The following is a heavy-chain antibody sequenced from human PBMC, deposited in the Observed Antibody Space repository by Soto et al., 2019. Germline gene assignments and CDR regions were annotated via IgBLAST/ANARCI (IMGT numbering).Heavy chain of an antibody. D-gene: IGHD3-22*01. Sequence: GGSLRLSCAASGFTFSSYAMHWVRQAPGKGLEWVAVISYDGSNKYYADSVKGRFTISRDNSKNTLYLQMNSLRAEDTAVYYCARDLYYYDSSGPQVYWGQGTLVTVSS. CDR3: ARDLYYYDSSGPQVY. CDR2: ISYDGSNK. J-gene: IGHJ4*02. CDR1: GFTFSSYA. V-gene: IGHV3-30-3*01.